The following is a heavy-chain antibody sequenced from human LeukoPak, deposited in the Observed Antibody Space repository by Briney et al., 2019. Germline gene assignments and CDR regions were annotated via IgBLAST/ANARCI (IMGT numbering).Heavy chain of an antibody. V-gene: IGHV3-21*01. Sequence: KSGGSLRLSCAASGFTFSSYSMNWVRQAPGKGLEWVSSISSSSSYIYYADSVKGRFTISRDNAKNSLYLQMNRRRAEDTAVYYCARATFPHDYGDYWGQGTLVTVSS. CDR1: GFTFSSYS. CDR3: ARATFPHDYGDY. J-gene: IGHJ4*02. CDR2: ISSSSSYI.